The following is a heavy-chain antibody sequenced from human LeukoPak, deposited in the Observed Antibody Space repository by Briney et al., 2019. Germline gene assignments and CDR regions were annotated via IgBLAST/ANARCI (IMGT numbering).Heavy chain of an antibody. Sequence: ASVKVSCKPSGYTFTSYDINWVRQATGQGLEWMGWMDPNSGNTGYAQKFQGRATMTRNTSISTAYMELSRLRSEDTAVYYCARASAIRYLSDYWGQGALVTVSS. CDR3: ARASAIRYLSDY. D-gene: IGHD2-2*02. CDR2: MDPNSGNT. J-gene: IGHJ4*02. V-gene: IGHV1-8*01. CDR1: GYTFTSYD.